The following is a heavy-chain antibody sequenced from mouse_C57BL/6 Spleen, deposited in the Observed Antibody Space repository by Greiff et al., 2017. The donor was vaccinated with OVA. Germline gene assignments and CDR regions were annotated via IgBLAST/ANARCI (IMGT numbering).Heavy chain of an antibody. J-gene: IGHJ3*01. CDR2: ISDGGSYT. V-gene: IGHV5-4*01. CDR3: ARSVYDYDAWFAY. D-gene: IGHD2-4*01. Sequence: EVQGVESGGGLVKPGGSLKLSCAASGFTFSSYAMSWVRQTPEKRLEWVATISDGGSYTYYPDNVKGRFTISRDNAKNNLYLQMSHLKSEDTAMYYCARSVYDYDAWFAYWGQGTLVTVSA. CDR1: GFTFSSYA.